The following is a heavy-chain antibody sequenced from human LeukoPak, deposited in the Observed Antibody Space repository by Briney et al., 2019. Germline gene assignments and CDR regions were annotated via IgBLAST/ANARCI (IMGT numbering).Heavy chain of an antibody. J-gene: IGHJ5*02. V-gene: IGHV4-39*07. CDR2: IYYRRNT. Sequence: SETLSLTCTVSGGSISGSSYYWGWIRQPPGKGLEWIGTIYYRRNTYYNPSLKSRVSISVDTSKNQFSLKLSSVTAADTAVYYCARRGIVVVVVATYNWFDPWGQGTLVTVSS. CDR1: GGSISGSSYY. CDR3: ARRGIVVVVVATYNWFDP. D-gene: IGHD2-15*01.